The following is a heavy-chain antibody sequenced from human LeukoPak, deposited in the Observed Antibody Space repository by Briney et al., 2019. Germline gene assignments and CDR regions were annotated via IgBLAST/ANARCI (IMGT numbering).Heavy chain of an antibody. D-gene: IGHD1-26*01. V-gene: IGHV4-59*01. CDR3: ARDLIVGATAYAFDI. CDR2: IYYSGST. J-gene: IGHJ3*02. CDR1: GGSISSYY. Sequence: SETLSLTRTVSGGSISSYYWSWIRQPPGKGLEWIGYIYYSGSTNYNPSLKSRVTISVDTSKNQFSLKLSSVTAADTAVYYCARDLIVGATAYAFDIWGQGTMVTVSS.